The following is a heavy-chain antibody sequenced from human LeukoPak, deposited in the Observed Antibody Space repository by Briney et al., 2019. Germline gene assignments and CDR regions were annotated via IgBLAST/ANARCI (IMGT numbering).Heavy chain of an antibody. CDR1: GFTFSNYA. D-gene: IGHD3-9*01. J-gene: IGHJ4*02. CDR2: ITGSGGNT. V-gene: IGHV3-23*01. CDR3: AKWGDYYVLPGYYVSDY. Sequence: GASLRLSCAASGFTFSNYAMSWVRQAPGRGLEWVSAITGSGGNTYYADSVKGRFTISRDNSKNTVFLQMYSLRAEDTAVYYCAKWGDYYVLPGYYVSDYWAQGTLVPV.